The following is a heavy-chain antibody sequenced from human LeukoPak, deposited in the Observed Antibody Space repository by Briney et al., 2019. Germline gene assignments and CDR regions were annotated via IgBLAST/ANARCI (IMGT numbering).Heavy chain of an antibody. Sequence: SVKVSCKASGGTFSSYAISWVRQAPGQGLEWMGGIIPTFGTANYAQKFQGRVTITADESTSTAYMELSSLRSEDTAVYYCAREITGTTGEVPYFDYWGQGTLVTVSS. D-gene: IGHD1-7*01. V-gene: IGHV1-69*13. CDR3: AREITGTTGEVPYFDY. CDR2: IIPTFGTA. CDR1: GGTFSSYA. J-gene: IGHJ4*02.